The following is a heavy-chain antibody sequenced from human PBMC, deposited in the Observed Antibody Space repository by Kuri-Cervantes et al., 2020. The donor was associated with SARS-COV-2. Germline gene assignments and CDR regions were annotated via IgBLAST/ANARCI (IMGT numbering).Heavy chain of an antibody. CDR3: ARDLRLGKSLDY. CDR1: GFTFSSYG. CDR2: IPYDGSNK. J-gene: IGHJ4*02. Sequence: GGSLRLSCAASGFTFSSYGMHWVRQAPGKGLEWVAVIPYDGSNKYYADSVKGRLTISRDNSKNTLYLQMNSLRAEDTAVYYCARDLRLGKSLDYWGQGTLVTVSS. D-gene: IGHD7-27*01. V-gene: IGHV3-30*03.